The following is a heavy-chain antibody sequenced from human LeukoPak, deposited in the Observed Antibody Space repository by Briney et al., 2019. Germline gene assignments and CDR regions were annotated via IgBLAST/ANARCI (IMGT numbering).Heavy chain of an antibody. CDR2: IYPGDSDT. Sequence: GESLKTSCKGSGYSFTSYWIAWVRQMPGKGLDWMGIIYPGDSDTRYSPSFQGQVTISADKSIDTAYLQWSSLKASDTALYYCARSAGSNWFGPWGQGTQVTVSS. V-gene: IGHV5-51*01. CDR3: ARSAGSNWFGP. J-gene: IGHJ5*02. CDR1: GYSFTSYW.